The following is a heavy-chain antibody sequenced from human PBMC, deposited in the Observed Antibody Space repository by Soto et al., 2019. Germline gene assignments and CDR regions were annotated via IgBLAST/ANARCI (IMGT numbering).Heavy chain of an antibody. CDR2: ISYDGSNK. CDR1: GFTFSSYG. J-gene: IGHJ3*02. V-gene: IGHV3-30*18. CDR3: AKRWSGYVWGSYRSMDDAFDI. D-gene: IGHD3-16*02. Sequence: PGGSLRLSCAASGFTFSSYGMHWVRQAPGKGLEWVAVISYDGSNKYYADSVKGRFTTSRDNSKNTLYLQMNSLRAEDTAVYYCAKRWSGYVWGSYRSMDDAFDIWGQGTMVTVSS.